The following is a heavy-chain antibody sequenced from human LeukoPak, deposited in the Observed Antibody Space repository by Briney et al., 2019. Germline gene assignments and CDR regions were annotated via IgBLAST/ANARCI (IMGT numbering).Heavy chain of an antibody. CDR1: GFTFSGYW. D-gene: IGHD3-10*01. J-gene: IGHJ6*04. Sequence: GGSLRLTCAAYGFTFSGYWMSWLRQAPGKGLEWVANIKQDGGEKYHVDSVKGRFTISRDNAKNSLYLQMNSLRAEDTAVYYCARDRGFGQADIWGKGTTVTVSS. CDR2: IKQDGGEK. V-gene: IGHV3-7*01. CDR3: ARDRGFGQADI.